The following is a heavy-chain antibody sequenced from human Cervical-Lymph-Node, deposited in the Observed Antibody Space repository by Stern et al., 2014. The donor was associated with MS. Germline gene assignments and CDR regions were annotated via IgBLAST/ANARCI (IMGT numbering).Heavy chain of an antibody. CDR2: ISRPVRTA. D-gene: IGHD3-10*01. CDR3: ATGAGDNWFDP. Sequence: VQLVESGADVKKPGSSVRVSCKASGDISCLRQAPGQRLGHVGGISRPVRTAHYTQRFQGRVTITADKSTNTTYMELSSLRSDDTAIYYCATGAGDNWFDPWGQGTLVSVSS. CDR1: GD. V-gene: IGHV1-69*06. J-gene: IGHJ5*02.